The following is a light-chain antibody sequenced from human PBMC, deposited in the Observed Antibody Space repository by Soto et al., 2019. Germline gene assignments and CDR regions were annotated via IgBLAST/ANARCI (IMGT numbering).Light chain of an antibody. CDR2: SAS. J-gene: IGKJ4*01. V-gene: IGKV1-17*01. CDR3: LHHYNYPLT. Sequence: DIQMTQSPSSLSASVGDRVTITCRASQAIGNDLGWYQQKPGKAPKRLIFSASTLDSGVPSSFSGGAFGTELSLTISSLQPDDFATYYCLHHYNYPLTLGGGTKVEIK. CDR1: QAIGND.